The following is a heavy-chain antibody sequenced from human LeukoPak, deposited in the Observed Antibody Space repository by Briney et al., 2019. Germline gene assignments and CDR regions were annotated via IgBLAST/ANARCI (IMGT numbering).Heavy chain of an antibody. CDR2: FDPEDGET. V-gene: IGHV1-24*01. CDR3: ATDTVLTGVV. Sequence: GALVKVSCKVSGYTLTGLSMHWVRQAPGKGLEWIGGFDPEDGETIYAQKYQGRVTMTEDTSTDTAYMELSSLRSEDTAVYYCATDTVLTGVVWGQATIVTVSS. D-gene: IGHD4-11*01. CDR1: GYTLTGLS. J-gene: IGHJ3*01.